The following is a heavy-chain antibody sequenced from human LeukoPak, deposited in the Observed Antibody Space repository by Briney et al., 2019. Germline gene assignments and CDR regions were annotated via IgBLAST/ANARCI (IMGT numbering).Heavy chain of an antibody. CDR1: GFTFSGYW. CDR3: VRDSPSGFFDL. V-gene: IGHV3-74*01. Sequence: GGSLRLSCAASGFTFSGYWMHWVRQAPGKGLVWVSPINPDGTVTTYADSVKGRFTISRDNAKNTLYLQMNSLRVEDTAVYYCVRDSPSGFFDLWGRGTLVTVSS. CDR2: INPDGTVT. J-gene: IGHJ2*01. D-gene: IGHD6-19*01.